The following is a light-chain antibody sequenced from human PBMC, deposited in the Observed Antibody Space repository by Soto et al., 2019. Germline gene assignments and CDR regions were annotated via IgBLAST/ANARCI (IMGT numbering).Light chain of an antibody. J-gene: IGKJ1*01. CDR1: QRVSSSY. CDR3: QQYGSSPWT. Sequence: EIVLTQSPGTLSLSPGERATLSCRASQRVSSSYLAWYQQKPGQAPRPLIYGASSRAIGIPDRFSGSGSGTDFPLTISRLEPEDFAVYYCQQYGSSPWTFGQGTKVEIK. V-gene: IGKV3-20*01. CDR2: GAS.